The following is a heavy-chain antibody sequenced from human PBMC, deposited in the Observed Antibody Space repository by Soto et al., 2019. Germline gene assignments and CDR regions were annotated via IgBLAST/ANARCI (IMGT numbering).Heavy chain of an antibody. Sequence: GGSLRLSCAASGFTFSNYWIHWVRQAPGKGLMWVSRINSDGSTTNYADSVKGRFTISRENVKNSLYLQMNSLRAGDTAVYYCARESLAVAGRNAFDIWGQGTMVTVSS. D-gene: IGHD6-19*01. J-gene: IGHJ3*02. CDR3: ARESLAVAGRNAFDI. CDR1: GFTFSNYW. CDR2: INSDGSTT. V-gene: IGHV3-74*01.